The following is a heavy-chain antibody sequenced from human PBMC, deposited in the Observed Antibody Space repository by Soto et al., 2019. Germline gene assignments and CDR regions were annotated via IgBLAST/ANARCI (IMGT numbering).Heavy chain of an antibody. V-gene: IGHV3-30-3*01. CDR2: ISNDGSEK. D-gene: IGHD2-15*01. J-gene: IGHJ4*02. CDR3: ARDLSFSYSFDY. Sequence: GGSLRLSCAASGFMFSSHDMHWVRQAPGKGLEWVAVISNDGSEKYYADSVKGRFTISRDNSKNTVFVQMNSLRAEDTAAYYCARDLSFSYSFDYWGQGTLVTVSS. CDR1: GFMFSSHD.